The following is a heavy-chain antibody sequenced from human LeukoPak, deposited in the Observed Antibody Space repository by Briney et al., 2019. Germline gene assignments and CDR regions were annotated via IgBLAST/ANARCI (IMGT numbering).Heavy chain of an antibody. CDR3: AKDGSSWSFDC. J-gene: IGHJ4*02. V-gene: IGHV3-23*01. Sequence: GGSLRLSCTASGFTFGDYAMSWVRQAPGKGLEWVSAISGSGGSTYYADSVKGRFTISRDNSKNTLYLQMNSLRAEDTAVYYCAKDGSSWSFDCWGQGTLVTVSS. CDR1: GFTFGDYA. CDR2: ISGSGGST. D-gene: IGHD6-13*01.